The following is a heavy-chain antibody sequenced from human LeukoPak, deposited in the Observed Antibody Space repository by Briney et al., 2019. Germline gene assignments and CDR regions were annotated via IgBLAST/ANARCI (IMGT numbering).Heavy chain of an antibody. D-gene: IGHD3-3*01. Sequence: GGSLRLSCEGSGFMFSIYAMHWVRQSPGKGLEWLGFLSFDVTYDQYLESVKGRFTISRDNSKNTLYLQMDRLRVEDTAVYYCAREGTYSDFWSGYFELWGQGTPVTVSS. CDR3: AREGTYSDFWSGYFEL. CDR1: GFMFSIYA. V-gene: IGHV3-30*04. J-gene: IGHJ4*02. CDR2: LSFDVTYD.